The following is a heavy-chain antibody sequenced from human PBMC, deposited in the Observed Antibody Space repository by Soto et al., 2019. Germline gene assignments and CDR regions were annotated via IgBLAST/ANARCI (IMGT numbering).Heavy chain of an antibody. V-gene: IGHV3-30*18. CDR1: GFTFSSYG. CDR3: AKVVGATPYYYGMDV. CDR2: ISYDGSNK. Sequence: SLRLSCAASGFTFSSYGMHWVRQAPGKGLEWVAVISYDGSNKYYADSVKGRFTISRDNSKNTLYLQMNSLRAEDTAVYYCAKVVGATPYYYGMDVWGQGTTVTVS. J-gene: IGHJ6*02. D-gene: IGHD1-26*01.